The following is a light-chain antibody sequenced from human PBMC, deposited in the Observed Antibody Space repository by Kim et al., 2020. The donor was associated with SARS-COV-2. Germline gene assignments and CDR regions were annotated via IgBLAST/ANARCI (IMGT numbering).Light chain of an antibody. Sequence: PGKTAKFTCGGTNIGSKSVHWYQQKPGQAPVLVIYYDSDRPSGIPERFSGSNSGNTATLTISRVEAGDEADYYCQVWDSSSDHPVVFGGGTKLTVL. J-gene: IGLJ2*01. CDR2: YDS. V-gene: IGLV3-21*04. CDR1: NIGSKS. CDR3: QVWDSSSDHPVV.